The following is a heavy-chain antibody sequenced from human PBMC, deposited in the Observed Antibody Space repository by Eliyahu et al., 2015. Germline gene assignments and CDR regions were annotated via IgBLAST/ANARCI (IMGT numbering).Heavy chain of an antibody. J-gene: IGHJ4*02. D-gene: IGHD2-21*02. Sequence: EVQLVESGGGLVKPGGSLXLSCXASGFXFVXAWMNWVRQAPGKGLEWVGRIKTESEGWTTDFAAPVKGRFTISRDDSKNTLFLQMNSLKTEDAAIYYCTTQVMVTRSDGFDSWGQGTLVTVSS. V-gene: IGHV3-15*01. CDR2: IKTESEGWTT. CDR3: TTQVMVTRSDGFDS. CDR1: GFXFVXAW.